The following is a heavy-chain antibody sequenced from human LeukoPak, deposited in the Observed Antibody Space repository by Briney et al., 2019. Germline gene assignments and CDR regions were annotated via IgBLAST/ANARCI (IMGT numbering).Heavy chain of an antibody. CDR2: ISAYNGNT. V-gene: IGHV1-18*01. D-gene: IGHD2-15*01. CDR3: ARGLNDCSGGSCYSGDLGY. J-gene: IGHJ4*02. CDR1: GYTFTSYG. Sequence: ASVKVSCKASGYTFTSYGISWVRQAPGQGLEWVGWISAYNGNTNYAQKLQGRVTMTTDTSTSTAYMELRSLRSDDTAVYYCARGLNDCSGGSCYSGDLGYWGQGTLVTVSS.